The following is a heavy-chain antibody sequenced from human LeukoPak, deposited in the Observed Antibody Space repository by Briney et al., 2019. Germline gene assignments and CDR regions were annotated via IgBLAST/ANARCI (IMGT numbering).Heavy chain of an antibody. CDR1: GYTFTGYY. CDR3: AREDTAMPVPDY. Sequence: ASVKVSCKASGYTFTGYYMHWVRQAPGQGLEWMGWINPNSGGTNYAQKFQGRVTMTRDTSISTAYMELSRLRSDDTAEYYCAREDTAMPVPDYWGQGTLVTVSS. D-gene: IGHD5-18*01. CDR2: INPNSGGT. J-gene: IGHJ4*02. V-gene: IGHV1-2*02.